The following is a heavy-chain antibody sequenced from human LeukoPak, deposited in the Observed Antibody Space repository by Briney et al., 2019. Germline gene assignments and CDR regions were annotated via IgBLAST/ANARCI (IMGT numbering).Heavy chain of an antibody. D-gene: IGHD3-22*01. CDR3: ARGHFDSSGQSDS. Sequence: GGSLRLSCAASGFTFSNNYMNWVRQAPGKGLEWVSSISTHSNYIYYADSVKGRFTISRDNAKNSLYLQMNSLRAEDTAVYYCARGHFDSSGQSDSWGQGTLVTVSS. CDR1: GFTFSNNY. CDR2: ISTHSNYI. J-gene: IGHJ5*01. V-gene: IGHV3-21*01.